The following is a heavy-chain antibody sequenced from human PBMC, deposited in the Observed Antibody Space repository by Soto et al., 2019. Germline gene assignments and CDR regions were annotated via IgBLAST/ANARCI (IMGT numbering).Heavy chain of an antibody. CDR3: AIAGTAMVYFDY. CDR1: GCSISSGDYY. CDR2: IYYSGST. J-gene: IGHJ4*02. V-gene: IGHV4-30-4*01. D-gene: IGHD5-18*01. Sequence: SETLSLTCPFSGCSISSGDYYWSWIRQPPGKGLEWIGYIYYSGSTYYNPSLKSRVTISVDTSKNQFSLKLSSVTAADTAVYYCAIAGTAMVYFDYWGQGTLVTVSS.